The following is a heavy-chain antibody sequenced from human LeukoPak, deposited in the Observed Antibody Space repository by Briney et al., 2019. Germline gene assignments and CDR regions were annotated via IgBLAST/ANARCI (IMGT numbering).Heavy chain of an antibody. J-gene: IGHJ4*02. CDR2: ISYDGSNK. Sequence: GRSLRLSCAASGFTFSSYAMHWVRQAPGKGLEWVAVISYDGSNKYYADSVKGRFTISRDNSKNSLYLQMNSLRAEDTAVYYCARDFWGQRVTTYFDYWGQGTLVTVSS. CDR3: ARDFWGQRVTTYFDY. D-gene: IGHD4-17*01. V-gene: IGHV3-30-3*01. CDR1: GFTFSSYA.